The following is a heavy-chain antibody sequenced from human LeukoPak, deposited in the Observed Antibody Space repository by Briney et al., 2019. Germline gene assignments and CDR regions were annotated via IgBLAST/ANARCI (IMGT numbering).Heavy chain of an antibody. D-gene: IGHD5-24*01. CDR1: GFTFSNYV. Sequence: GGSLRLSWAASGFTFSNYVMNWVRQAPGRGLEGVSVISSSGDSRYYADSVKGRFTISRDNAKNTLYLQMNSLRAEDTAVYYCARDRMATIIWGQGTLVTVSS. V-gene: IGHV3-23*01. CDR3: ARDRMATII. J-gene: IGHJ4*02. CDR2: ISSSGDSR.